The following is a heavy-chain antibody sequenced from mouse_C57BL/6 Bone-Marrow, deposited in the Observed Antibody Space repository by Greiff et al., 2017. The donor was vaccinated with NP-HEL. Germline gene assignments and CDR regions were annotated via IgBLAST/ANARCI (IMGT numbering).Heavy chain of an antibody. CDR1: GYTFTSYW. Sequence: QVQLQQPGAELVKPGASVKLSCKASGYTFTSYWMQWVKQRPGQGLEWIGEIDPSDSYTNYNQKFKGKATLTVDTSSSTAYMQHSSLTSEDSAVYYWARDGYYEGDYFDYWGQGTTLTVSS. D-gene: IGHD2-3*01. J-gene: IGHJ2*01. CDR3: ARDGYYEGDYFDY. CDR2: IDPSDSYT. V-gene: IGHV1-50*01.